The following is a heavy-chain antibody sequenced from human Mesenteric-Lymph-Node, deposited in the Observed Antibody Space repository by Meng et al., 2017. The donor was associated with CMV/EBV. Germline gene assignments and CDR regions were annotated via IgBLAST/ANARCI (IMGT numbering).Heavy chain of an antibody. V-gene: IGHV3-73*01. CDR3: TTQAWGGATAFDI. Sequence: GESLKISCAVSGFTFSGSAIHWVRQASGKGLEWVGRIRSKANNYATAYAASVTGRFTVSGDDSKNTAYLQMNSLKTEDTAVYYCTTQAWGGATAFDIWGQGTMVTVSS. CDR1: GFTFSGSA. J-gene: IGHJ3*02. CDR2: IRSKANNYAT. D-gene: IGHD1-26*01.